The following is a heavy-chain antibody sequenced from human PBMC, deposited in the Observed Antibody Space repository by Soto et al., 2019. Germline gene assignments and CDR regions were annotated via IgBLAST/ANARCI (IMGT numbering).Heavy chain of an antibody. D-gene: IGHD2-8*01. CDR3: SRGDSTDCSNGVCSFFYNHDMDV. V-gene: IGHV1-2*04. J-gene: IGHJ6*02. CDR2: INPKSGGT. CDR1: GYSFTDYH. Sequence: ASVKVSCKASGYSFTDYHIHWVRQAPGQGLEWLGRINPKSGGTSTAQKFQGWVTMTTDTSISTASMELTRLTSDDTAIYYCSRGDSTDCSNGVCSFFYNHDMDVWGQGTTVTSP.